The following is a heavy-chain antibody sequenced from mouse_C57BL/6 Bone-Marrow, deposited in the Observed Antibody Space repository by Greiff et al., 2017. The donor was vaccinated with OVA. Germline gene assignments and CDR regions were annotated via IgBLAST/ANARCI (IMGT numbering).Heavy chain of an antibody. J-gene: IGHJ2*01. D-gene: IGHD3-2*02. V-gene: IGHV1-4*01. CDR1: GYTFTSYT. Sequence: QVQLKESGAELARPGASVKMSCKASGYTFTSYTMHWVKQRPGQGLEWIGYINPSSGYTKYNQKFKDKATLTADKSSSTAYMQLSSLTSEDSAVYYCASLTAQATPRVDYWGQGTTLTVSS. CDR3: ASLTAQATPRVDY. CDR2: INPSSGYT.